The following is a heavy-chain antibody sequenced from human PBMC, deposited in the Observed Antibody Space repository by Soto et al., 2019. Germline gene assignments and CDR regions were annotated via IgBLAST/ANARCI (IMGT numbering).Heavy chain of an antibody. V-gene: IGHV4-59*01. CDR3: ARDRVFGGSYSGGMDV. CDR2: IYYSGST. Sequence: SETLSLTCTVSGGSISSYYWSWIRQPPGKGLEWIGYIYYSGSTNYNPSLKSRVTISVDTSKNQFSLKLSSVTAADTAVYYCARDRVFGGSYSGGMDVWGQGTTVTVS. CDR1: GGSISSYY. J-gene: IGHJ6*02. D-gene: IGHD1-26*01.